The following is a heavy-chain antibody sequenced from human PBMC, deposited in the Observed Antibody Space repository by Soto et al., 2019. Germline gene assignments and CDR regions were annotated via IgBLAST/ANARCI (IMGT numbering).Heavy chain of an antibody. CDR3: ASTIAAAGMGFDY. D-gene: IGHD6-13*01. Sequence: SETLSLTCTVSGDSISSYYWSWIRQPPGKGLEWIGYIYYSGSTNYNPSLKSRVTISVDTSKNQFSLKLSSVTAADTAVYYCASTIAAAGMGFDYWGQGTLVTVSS. CDR2: IYYSGST. V-gene: IGHV4-59*01. CDR1: GDSISSYY. J-gene: IGHJ4*02.